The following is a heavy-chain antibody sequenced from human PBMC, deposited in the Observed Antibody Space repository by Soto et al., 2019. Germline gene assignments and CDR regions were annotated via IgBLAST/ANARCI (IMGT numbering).Heavy chain of an antibody. CDR2: IRSKAYGGTT. CDR1: GFTFGDYA. D-gene: IGHD3-3*01. CDR3: TRVRYFWSGYAKGYYFDY. J-gene: IGHJ4*02. Sequence: GSLRLSCTACGFTFGDYAMSWFRQAPWKVLEWVGFIRSKAYGGTTEYAASVKGRFTISRDDSKSIAYLQMNSLKTEDTAVYYCTRVRYFWSGYAKGYYFDYWGRGSLVTVSS. V-gene: IGHV3-49*03.